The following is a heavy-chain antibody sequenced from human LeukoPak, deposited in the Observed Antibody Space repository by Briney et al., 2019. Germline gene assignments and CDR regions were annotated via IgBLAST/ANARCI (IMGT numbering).Heavy chain of an antibody. J-gene: IGHJ5*02. D-gene: IGHD6-6*01. Sequence: SETLSLTCTVSGGSISSYYWSWIRQPPGKGLEWIGYIYYSGSTNYNPSLKSRVTISVDTSKNQFSLKLSSVTAADTAVYYCARGLYSSSSTLIWFDPWGQGTLVTVSS. CDR1: GGSISSYY. V-gene: IGHV4-59*12. CDR3: ARGLYSSSSTLIWFDP. CDR2: IYYSGST.